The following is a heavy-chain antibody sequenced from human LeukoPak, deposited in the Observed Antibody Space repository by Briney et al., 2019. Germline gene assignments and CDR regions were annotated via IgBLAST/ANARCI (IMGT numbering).Heavy chain of an antibody. CDR1: GFTLSNCG. CDR3: AKGPYGLGIYYGMDV. V-gene: IGHV3-23*01. D-gene: IGHD3-10*01. CDR2: IGGDGTT. J-gene: IGHJ6*02. Sequence: GGSLRLSCATSGFTLSNCGMSWVRQAPGKGLQWLSVIGGDGTTYYADSVKGRFTVSRDNTESALYLQMNSLRAEDTAVYYCAKGPYGLGIYYGMDVWGQGTTVTV.